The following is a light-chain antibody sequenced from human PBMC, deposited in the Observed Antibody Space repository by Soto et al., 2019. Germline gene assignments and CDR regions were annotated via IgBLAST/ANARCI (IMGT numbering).Light chain of an antibody. CDR3: NSYTGSSTPYV. CDR2: DVS. J-gene: IGLJ1*01. Sequence: QPVLTQPASVSGSPGQSITISCTGTSSDVGGYNYVSWYQQHPGKAPKLMIYDVSNRPSGVSNRFSGSKSGNTASLTISGLQAEDEADYYCNSYTGSSTPYVFGTGTKLTVL. CDR1: SSDVGGYNY. V-gene: IGLV2-14*01.